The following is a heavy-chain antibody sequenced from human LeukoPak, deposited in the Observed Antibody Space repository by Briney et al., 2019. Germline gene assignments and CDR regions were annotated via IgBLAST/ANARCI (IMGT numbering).Heavy chain of an antibody. D-gene: IGHD4-11*01. CDR3: ARGLPGGFDP. J-gene: IGHJ5*02. V-gene: IGHV3-13*04. CDR1: GFTFSSYD. Sequence: GGSLRLSCAASGFTFSSYDMHWVRQATGRGLEWVSGINTAGDTYYPGSVKGRFTISRENAKNSLYLQMDNLRAGDTAVYYCARGLPGGFDPWGQGTLVTVSS. CDR2: INTAGDT.